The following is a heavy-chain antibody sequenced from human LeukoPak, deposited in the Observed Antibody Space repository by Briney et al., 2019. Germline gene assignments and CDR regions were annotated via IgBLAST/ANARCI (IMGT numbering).Heavy chain of an antibody. V-gene: IGHV3-23*01. CDR1: GFTFSRYA. J-gene: IGHJ4*02. CDR2: ISGSTTTT. Sequence: GGSLRLSRAASGFTFSRYAMAWVRPAPGKGREWVSTISGSTTTTYYADSVKGPFTMSRDNTGNALSLQMNGLRVEDTAVDYGAKLGQLVPENWGQGALVTVSS. D-gene: IGHD6-6*01. CDR3: AKLGQLVPEN.